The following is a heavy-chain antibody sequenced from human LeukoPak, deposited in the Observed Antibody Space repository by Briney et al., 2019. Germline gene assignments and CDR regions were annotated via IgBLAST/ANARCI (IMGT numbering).Heavy chain of an antibody. CDR2: IKQDGSEK. D-gene: IGHD3-22*01. CDR3: ARDGGRPYYYDSSGYYSDY. CDR1: GFTFSSYW. J-gene: IGHJ4*02. V-gene: IGHV3-7*01. Sequence: GGSLRLSCAASGFTFSSYWMSWVRQAPGKGLEWVANIKQDGSEKYYVDSVKGRFTISRDNAKNSLYLQMNSLRAEDTAVYYCARDGGRPYYYDSSGYYSDYWGQGTLVTASS.